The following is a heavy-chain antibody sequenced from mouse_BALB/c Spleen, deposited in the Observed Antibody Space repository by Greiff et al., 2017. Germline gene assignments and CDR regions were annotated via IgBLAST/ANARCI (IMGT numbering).Heavy chain of an antibody. J-gene: IGHJ4*01. CDR1: GYTFTSSW. CDR2: IHPNSGNT. CDR3: ARGAGTSYAMDY. D-gene: IGHD4-1*01. Sequence: VQLVESGSVLVRPGASVKLSCKASGYTFTSSWMHWAKQRPGQGLEWIGEIHPNSGNTNYNEKFKGKATLTVDTSSSTAYVDLSSLTSEDSAVYYCARGAGTSYAMDYWGQGTSVTVSS. V-gene: IGHV1S130*01.